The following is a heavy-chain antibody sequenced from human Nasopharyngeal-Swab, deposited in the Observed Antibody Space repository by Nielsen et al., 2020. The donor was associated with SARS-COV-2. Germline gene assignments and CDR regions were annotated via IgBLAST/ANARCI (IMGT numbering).Heavy chain of an antibody. Sequence: GGSLRLSCAASGFSVSGNTYMSWVRQAPGKGLEWVSTIHADGNTYYADSVRGRFTRSRDNSKNTVSLQMNSLRAEDTAVYYCASRGASADPSTRDLPFSRRTFDLWGRGTLVTVSS. D-gene: IGHD6-13*01. J-gene: IGHJ2*01. CDR2: IHADGNT. CDR1: GFSVSGNTY. V-gene: IGHV3-53*01. CDR3: ASRGASADPSTRDLPFSRRTFDL.